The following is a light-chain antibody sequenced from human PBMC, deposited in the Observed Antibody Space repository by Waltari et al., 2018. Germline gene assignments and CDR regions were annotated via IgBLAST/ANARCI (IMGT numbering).Light chain of an antibody. CDR2: VNSDGSH. Sequence: QLVLTQSPSASASLGASVKLTCTLSSGPSSNVIAWHQQQPEKGPRYLMKVNSDGSHSKGDKIPARFSGSSSGAEHYLTISSLQSEDEADYYCQTGGHGTWVFGGGTKLTVL. V-gene: IGLV4-69*01. CDR1: SGPSSNV. CDR3: QTGGHGTWV. J-gene: IGLJ3*02.